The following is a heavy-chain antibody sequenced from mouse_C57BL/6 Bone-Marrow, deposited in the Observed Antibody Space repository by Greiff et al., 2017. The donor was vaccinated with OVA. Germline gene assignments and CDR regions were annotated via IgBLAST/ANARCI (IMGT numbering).Heavy chain of an antibody. CDR2: IHPNSGST. CDR1: GYTFTSYW. CDR3: ARLIYLDYFDY. Sequence: QVQLKQPGAELVKPGASVKLSCKASGYTFTSYWMHWVKQRPGQGLEWIGMIHPNSGSTNYNEKFKSKATLTVDKSSSTAYMHLSSLTSEDSAVYCCARLIYLDYFDYGGEGTTLTVSS. D-gene: IGHD5-5*01. V-gene: IGHV1-64*01. J-gene: IGHJ2*01.